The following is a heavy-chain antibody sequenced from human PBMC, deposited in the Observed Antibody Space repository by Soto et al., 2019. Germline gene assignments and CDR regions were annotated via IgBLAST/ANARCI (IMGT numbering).Heavy chain of an antibody. D-gene: IGHD3-10*01. V-gene: IGHV4-59*01. CDR1: GGSFSGYY. Sequence: SETLSLTCAVYGGSFSGYYWSWIRPPPGKGLEWIGYIHDSGSTYYNPSLKSRVTMSLDASRNQFFLQLNSVTAADTAVYYCARESAGSGKNNWFDPWGQGMLVTVSS. J-gene: IGHJ5*02. CDR3: ARESAGSGKNNWFDP. CDR2: IHDSGST.